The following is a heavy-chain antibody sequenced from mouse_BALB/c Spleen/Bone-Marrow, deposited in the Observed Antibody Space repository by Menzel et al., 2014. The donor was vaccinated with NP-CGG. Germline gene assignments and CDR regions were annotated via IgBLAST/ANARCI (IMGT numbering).Heavy chain of an antibody. J-gene: IGHJ4*01. V-gene: IGHV1-25*01. D-gene: IGHD1-1*01. CDR1: GYSFTGYT. Sequence: EVQLQQSGPELVKPGASMKISCKASGYSFTGYTMNWVKQSHGKNLEWIGLINPYNGGTNYNQKFKDKATLTVDRSSSTAYMELLSLTSEDSAVYYCARLLLYYYAMDYWGQGTSVIVSS. CDR3: ARLLLYYYAMDY. CDR2: INPYNGGT.